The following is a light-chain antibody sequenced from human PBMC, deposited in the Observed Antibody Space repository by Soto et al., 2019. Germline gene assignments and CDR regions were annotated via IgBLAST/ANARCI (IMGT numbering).Light chain of an antibody. CDR3: QQYGSSPIT. J-gene: IGKJ5*01. Sequence: EIVLTQSPATLSSFPGDRVTLSCRASQYVTSTYIAWCQQKPGQAPRLLIYDAASRATGIPDRFSGSGSGTDFTLTISRLEPEDFALYYCQQYGSSPITFGQGTRLEIK. V-gene: IGKV3-20*01. CDR1: QYVTSTY. CDR2: DAA.